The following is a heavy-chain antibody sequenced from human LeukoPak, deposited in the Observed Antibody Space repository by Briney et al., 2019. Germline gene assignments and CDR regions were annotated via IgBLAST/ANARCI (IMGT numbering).Heavy chain of an antibody. CDR3: ARDYSSSWSTTMYYYYYGMDV. V-gene: IGHV1-8*01. D-gene: IGHD6-13*01. J-gene: IGHJ6*02. Sequence: ASVKVSCKASGYTFTSYDINWVRQATGQGLEWMGRMNPNSGNTGYAQKFQGRVTMTRNTSISTAYMELSSLRSEDTAVYYCARDYSSSWSTTMYYYYYGMDVWGQGTTVTVS. CDR2: MNPNSGNT. CDR1: GYTFTSYD.